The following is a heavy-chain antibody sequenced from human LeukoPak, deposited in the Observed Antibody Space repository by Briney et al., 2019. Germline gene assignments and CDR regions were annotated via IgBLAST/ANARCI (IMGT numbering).Heavy chain of an antibody. CDR1: GGSISSYY. CDR2: IYYSGST. J-gene: IGHJ4*02. V-gene: IGHV4-59*01. D-gene: IGHD3-22*01. CDR3: ARMYDSSGYYYPFDY. Sequence: SETLSLTCTVSGGSISSYYWSWIRQPPGKGLEWIGYIYYSGSTNYNPSLKSRVTISVDTSKNQFSLKLSSVTAADTAVYYCARMYDSSGYYYPFDYWGQGTLVTVSS.